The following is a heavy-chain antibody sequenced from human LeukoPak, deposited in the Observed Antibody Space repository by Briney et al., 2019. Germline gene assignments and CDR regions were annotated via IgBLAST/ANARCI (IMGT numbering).Heavy chain of an antibody. Sequence: SETLSLTCTVSGGSISSSSFYWGWIRQPPGKGLECIGSIYYSGRTYYNPSLKSRVTISVDTSKNQFSLKLSSVTAADTAVYYCARDTPVVAATVNYYYYMDVWGKGTTVTISS. CDR3: ARDTPVVAATVNYYYYMDV. V-gene: IGHV4-39*02. D-gene: IGHD2-15*01. CDR2: IYYSGRT. J-gene: IGHJ6*03. CDR1: GGSISSSSFY.